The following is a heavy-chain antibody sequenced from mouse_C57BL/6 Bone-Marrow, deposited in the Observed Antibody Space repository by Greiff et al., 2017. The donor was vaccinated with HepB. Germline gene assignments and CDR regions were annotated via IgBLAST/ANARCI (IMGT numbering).Heavy chain of an antibody. CDR2: IYPGSGST. CDR3: EREGFYYGSSYGYWYFDV. CDR1: GYTFTSYW. D-gene: IGHD1-1*01. V-gene: IGHV1-55*01. Sequence: VQLQQPGAELVKPGASVKMSCKASGYTFTSYWITWVKQRPGQGLEWMGDIYPGSGSTNYNEKFKSKATLTVDTSSSTAYMQLSSLTSEDSAVYYCEREGFYYGSSYGYWYFDVWGTGTTVTVSS. J-gene: IGHJ1*03.